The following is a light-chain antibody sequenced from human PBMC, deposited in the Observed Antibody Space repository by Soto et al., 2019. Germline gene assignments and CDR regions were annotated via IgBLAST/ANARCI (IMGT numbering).Light chain of an antibody. CDR1: QTISSW. CDR3: QQYNSYSPT. J-gene: IGKJ1*01. CDR2: DAS. Sequence: DIQMTQSPPTLSGPLGDGVPITCRASQTISSWLAWYQQKPGTAPNLLIFDASRLENGVPSRFSGSGSGTEFTLTISSLQPGDSATYYCQQYNSYSPTFGQGTKVDIK. V-gene: IGKV1-5*01.